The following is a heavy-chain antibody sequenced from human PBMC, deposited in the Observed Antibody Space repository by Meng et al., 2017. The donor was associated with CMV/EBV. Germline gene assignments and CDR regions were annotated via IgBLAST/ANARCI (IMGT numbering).Heavy chain of an antibody. J-gene: IGHJ4*02. V-gene: IGHV3-30*04. CDR1: GFTFSSYA. CDR2: ISYDGSNK. D-gene: IGHD2-2*02. Sequence: GESLKISCAASGFTFSSYAMHWVRQAPGKGLEWVAVISYDGSNKYYADSVKGRFTTSRDNSKNTLYLQMNSLRAEDTAVYYCAGYCSSTSCYMVDFDYWGQGTLVTVSS. CDR3: AGYCSSTSCYMVDFDY.